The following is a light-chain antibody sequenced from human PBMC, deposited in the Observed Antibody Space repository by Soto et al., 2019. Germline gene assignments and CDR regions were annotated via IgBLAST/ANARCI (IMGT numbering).Light chain of an antibody. V-gene: IGLV2-14*01. CDR3: NSYTSSSTRV. J-gene: IGLJ3*02. Sequence: QSVLTQPASVSGSPGQSITISCTGTSSDIGRYNYVSWYQQHPGKAPKLMIYEVSNRPSGVSDRFSGSKSGNTASLTISGLQTEDVADYYCNSYTSSSTRVFGGGTKLTVL. CDR1: SSDIGRYNY. CDR2: EVS.